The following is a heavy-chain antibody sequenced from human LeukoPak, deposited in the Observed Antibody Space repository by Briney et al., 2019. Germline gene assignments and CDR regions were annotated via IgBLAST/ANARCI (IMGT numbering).Heavy chain of an antibody. Sequence: SETLSLTCTVSGGSISSGGYYWSWIRQHPGKGLEWIGYIYYSGSTYYNPSLKSRITISVDTSKNQFSLKLSSVTAADTAVYYCASVRGDYYGSGSYVSYNWFDPWGQGTLVTVSS. V-gene: IGHV4-31*03. CDR3: ASVRGDYYGSGSYVSYNWFDP. CDR2: IYYSGST. CDR1: GGSISSGGYY. J-gene: IGHJ5*02. D-gene: IGHD3-10*01.